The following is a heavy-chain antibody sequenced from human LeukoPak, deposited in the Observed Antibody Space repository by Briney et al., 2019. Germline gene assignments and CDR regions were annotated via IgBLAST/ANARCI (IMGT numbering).Heavy chain of an antibody. CDR3: AKVLTPYYYYDSSGYYYYMDV. V-gene: IGHV3-33*06. J-gene: IGHJ6*03. D-gene: IGHD3-22*01. Sequence: GGSLRLSCAASGFTLTSYGMHWVRQAPGKGLEWVAVIWYDGSNKYYADSVKGRFTISRDNSKNTLYLQMNSLRAEDTAVYYCAKVLTPYYYYDSSGYYYYMDVWGKGTTVTVSS. CDR1: GFTLTSYG. CDR2: IWYDGSNK.